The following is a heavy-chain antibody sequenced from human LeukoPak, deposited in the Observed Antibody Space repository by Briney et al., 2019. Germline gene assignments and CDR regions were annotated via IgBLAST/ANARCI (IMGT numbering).Heavy chain of an antibody. Sequence: PGGSLRLSCAASGFTFSSFGMFWVRQAPGKGLEWVAVISYDGSNKYYVDSVKGRFTISRDNSKNTLYLQMNSLRAEDTAVYYCARDYGDYGRHNWFDPWGQGTLVTVSS. J-gene: IGHJ5*02. CDR2: ISYDGSNK. CDR3: ARDYGDYGRHNWFDP. D-gene: IGHD4-17*01. V-gene: IGHV3-30*03. CDR1: GFTFSSFG.